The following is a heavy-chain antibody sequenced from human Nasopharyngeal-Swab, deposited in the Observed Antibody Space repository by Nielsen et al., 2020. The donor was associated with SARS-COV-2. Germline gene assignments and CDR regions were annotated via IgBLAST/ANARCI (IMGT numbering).Heavy chain of an antibody. CDR1: GITFSRSV. D-gene: IGHD2-2*01. J-gene: IGHJ4*02. CDR3: VREGGTSGRAGYFDY. Sequence: GSLKISCVGSGITFSRSVIQWVRQAPGKGLEWVAVLSIDGSNYAQYADSVKGRFSISRDTSENTLHLQLNSLREEDTAVYYCVREGGTSGRAGYFDYWGQGTLVTVTS. V-gene: IGHV3-30-3*01. CDR2: LSIDGSNYA.